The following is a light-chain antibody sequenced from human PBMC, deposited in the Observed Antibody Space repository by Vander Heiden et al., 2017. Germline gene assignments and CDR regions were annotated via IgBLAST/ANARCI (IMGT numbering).Light chain of an antibody. CDR1: QSISNY. CDR3: QQFNSYPVT. Sequence: DIQVTQSPSTLSAAVGERVTITCRASQSISNYLAWYQQNPGKAPRLLIYKASSLESGVPLRFSGSGSGTEFTLTISSLQPDDFATYYCQQFNSYPVTFGQGTKVEIK. V-gene: IGKV1-5*03. CDR2: KAS. J-gene: IGKJ1*01.